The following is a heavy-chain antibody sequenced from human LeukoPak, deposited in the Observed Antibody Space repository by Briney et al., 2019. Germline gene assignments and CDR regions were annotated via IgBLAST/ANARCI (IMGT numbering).Heavy chain of an antibody. J-gene: IGHJ4*02. CDR1: GFTFDDYA. V-gene: IGHV3-9*01. Sequence: GRSLRLSCAASGFTFDDYAMHWVRQAPGKGLEWVSGISWNSGSIGYADSVKGRFTISRDNSKNTLYLQMNSLRAEDTAVYYCAKDSRIVVVVAELDYWGQGTLVTVSS. CDR2: ISWNSGSI. D-gene: IGHD2-15*01. CDR3: AKDSRIVVVVAELDY.